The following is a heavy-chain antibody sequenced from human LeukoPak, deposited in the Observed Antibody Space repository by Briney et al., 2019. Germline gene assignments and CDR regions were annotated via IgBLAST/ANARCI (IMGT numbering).Heavy chain of an antibody. CDR1: GYTFTGYY. D-gene: IGHD2-15*01. V-gene: IGHV1-2*02. CDR2: INPNSGGT. CDR3: ARLIPVVVVAATRDSSDY. Sequence: ASVKVSCKASGYTFTGYYMHWVRQAPGQGLEWMGWINPNSGGTNYAQKFQGRVTMTRDTSISTAYMELSRLRSDDTAVYYCARLIPVVVVAATRDSSDYWGQGTLVTVSS. J-gene: IGHJ4*02.